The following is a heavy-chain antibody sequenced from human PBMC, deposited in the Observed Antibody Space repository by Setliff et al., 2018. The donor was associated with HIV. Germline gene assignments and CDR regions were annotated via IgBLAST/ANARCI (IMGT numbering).Heavy chain of an antibody. J-gene: IGHJ4*02. CDR3: TTSTVAGLFDY. Sequence: EPLSLTCAVYGGSFSGSYWSWIRQPPGKDLEWIGEINHSGSTNYNPSLKSRVTISVDTSKTQFSLKLSSVIAADTAVYYCTTSTVAGLFDYWDQGAPVTVSS. V-gene: IGHV4-34*01. D-gene: IGHD6-19*01. CDR2: INHSGST. CDR1: GGSFSGSY.